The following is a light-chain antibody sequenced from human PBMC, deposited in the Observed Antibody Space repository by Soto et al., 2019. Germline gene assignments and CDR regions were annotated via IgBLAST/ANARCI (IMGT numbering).Light chain of an antibody. V-gene: IGKV3-20*01. Sequence: TVLTQSPVTLSLSPGERATLSCWASQSVISNYLAWYQQRPGQPPRLLIYGASNRATGIPDRFSGTGSGTDFTLTISRLEPEDCAVYYCQQYGSSPPRTFGQGTKLEIK. CDR1: QSVISNY. CDR3: QQYGSSPPRT. CDR2: GAS. J-gene: IGKJ2*01.